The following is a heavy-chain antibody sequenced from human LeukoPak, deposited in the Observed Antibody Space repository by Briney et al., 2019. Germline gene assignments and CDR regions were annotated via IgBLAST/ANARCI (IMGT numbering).Heavy chain of an antibody. CDR1: GGSISSSNW. CDR3: ARSAGWELLPFDY. D-gene: IGHD1-26*01. Sequence: SETLSLTCAVSGGSISSSNWWSWVRQPPGKGLEWIGEIYHSGSTNYNPSLKSRVTISVDKSKNQFSLKLSSVTAADTAVYYCARSAGWELLPFDYWGQGTLVTVSS. V-gene: IGHV4-4*02. CDR2: IYHSGST. J-gene: IGHJ4*02.